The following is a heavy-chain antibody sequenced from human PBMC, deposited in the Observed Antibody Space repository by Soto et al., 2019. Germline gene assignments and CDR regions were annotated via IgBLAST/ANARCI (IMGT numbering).Heavy chain of an antibody. V-gene: IGHV4-30-4*01. Sequence: KPSETLSLTCTVSGGSISSGDYYWSWIRQPPGKGLEWIGYIYYSGDTYYNPSLKSRVTISVDTSKYQFSLKLSSVTAADTAVYYCARWRWGYYFDYWGQGTLVTVSS. CDR2: IYYSGDT. CDR1: GGSISSGDYY. CDR3: ARWRWGYYFDY. D-gene: IGHD3-16*01. J-gene: IGHJ4*02.